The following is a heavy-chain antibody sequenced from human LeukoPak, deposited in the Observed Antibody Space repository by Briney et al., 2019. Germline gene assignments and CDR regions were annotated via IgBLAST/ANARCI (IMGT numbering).Heavy chain of an antibody. CDR1: GFTFSSYG. CDR2: ISYDGSNK. V-gene: IGHV3-30*03. D-gene: IGHD2-2*01. J-gene: IGHJ4*02. Sequence: GGSLRLSCAASGFTFSSYGMPWVRQAPGKGLEWVAVISYDGSNKYYADSVKGRFTISRDNSKNTLYLQMNSLRSEDTAVYYCARDGSRYQLLGLFDYWGQGTLVTVSS. CDR3: ARDGSRYQLLGLFDY.